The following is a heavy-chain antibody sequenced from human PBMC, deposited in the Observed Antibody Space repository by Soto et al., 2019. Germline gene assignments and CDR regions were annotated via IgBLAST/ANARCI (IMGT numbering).Heavy chain of an antibody. D-gene: IGHD2-15*01. Sequence: PGGSLRLSCAASGFTFSSYAMSWVRQAPGKGLEWVSAISGSGGSTYYADSVKGRFTISRDNSKNTLYLQMNSLRAEDTAVYYCAKVGKYCSGGSCYANFDYWGQGTLVTVSS. CDR1: GFTFSSYA. CDR3: AKVGKYCSGGSCYANFDY. V-gene: IGHV3-23*01. J-gene: IGHJ4*02. CDR2: ISGSGGST.